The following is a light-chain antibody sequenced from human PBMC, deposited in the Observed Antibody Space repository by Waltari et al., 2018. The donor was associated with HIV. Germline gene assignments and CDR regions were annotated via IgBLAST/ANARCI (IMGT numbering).Light chain of an antibody. J-gene: IGLJ1*01. CDR2: RDN. V-gene: IGLV1-47*01. CDR1: TSNVGRNF. Sequence: QSVLTQPPSASGTPGQRATISCSGTTSNVGRNFVSWYQQLPGTAPKLLIYRDNRRPSGVPDRFSGSKSGASASLAISGLRSEDEADYYCATWDGSLGGAYVFGAGTKVSVL. CDR3: ATWDGSLGGAYV.